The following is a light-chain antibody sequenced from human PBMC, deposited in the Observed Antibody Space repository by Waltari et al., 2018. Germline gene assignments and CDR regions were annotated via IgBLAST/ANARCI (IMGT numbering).Light chain of an antibody. V-gene: IGLV2-8*01. Sequence: QSALTQPPSASGSPGQSVTISCPGISSAVGGYTYVPWYQQHPGKAPKLMIYEVTRRPSGVPDRFSGSKSGNTASLTVSGLQADDEADYYCISYAGSDNLVFGGGTKLTVL. CDR3: ISYAGSDNLV. CDR1: SSAVGGYTY. CDR2: EVT. J-gene: IGLJ2*01.